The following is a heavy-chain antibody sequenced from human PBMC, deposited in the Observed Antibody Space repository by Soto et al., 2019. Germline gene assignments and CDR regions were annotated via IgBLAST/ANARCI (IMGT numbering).Heavy chain of an antibody. CDR1: GGSISSYL. CDR2: IYYSGST. Sequence: SEYLSLTCTVSGGSISSYLWTWIRLPPGKGLEWIGYIYYSGSTNYNPSLKSRVTISVDTSMNQFSLKLSFVTAADTAVYYCARSVGRYWGQRTLVTVSA. CDR3: ARSVGRY. V-gene: IGHV4-59*01. J-gene: IGHJ4*02.